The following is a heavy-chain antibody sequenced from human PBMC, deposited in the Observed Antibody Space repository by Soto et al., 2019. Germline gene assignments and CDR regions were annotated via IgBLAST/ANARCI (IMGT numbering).Heavy chain of an antibody. D-gene: IGHD3-10*01. J-gene: IGHJ5*02. V-gene: IGHV1-3*01. CDR3: ARDNYGSGSGIGDNWFDP. Sequence: QVQLVQSGAEVKKPGASVKVSCKASGYTFTSYAMHWVRQAPGQRLEWMGWINAGNGNTKYSQKFQGRVTITRDTXAXTXXMELSSLRSEDTAVYYCARDNYGSGSGIGDNWFDPWGQGTLVTVSS. CDR2: INAGNGNT. CDR1: GYTFTSYA.